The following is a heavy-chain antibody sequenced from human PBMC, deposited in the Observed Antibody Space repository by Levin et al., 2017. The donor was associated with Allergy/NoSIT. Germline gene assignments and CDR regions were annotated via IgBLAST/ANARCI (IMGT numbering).Heavy chain of an antibody. CDR1: GFTFTFYA. V-gene: IGHV1-18*01. J-gene: IGHJ3*02. CDR3: AREMAETAADTFDI. Sequence: ASVKVSCKASGFTFTFYAFTWVRQAPGQGLEWMGWISPYNGDTNYAQTFQDRVTMTTDTSTSTAYMELRSLRSEDTAMYFCAREMAETAADTFDIWGQVTMVTVSS. CDR2: ISPYNGDT. D-gene: IGHD2-8*01.